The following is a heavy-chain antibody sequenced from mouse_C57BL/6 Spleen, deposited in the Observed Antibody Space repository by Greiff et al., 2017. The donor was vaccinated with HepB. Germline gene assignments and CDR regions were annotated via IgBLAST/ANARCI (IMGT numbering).Heavy chain of an antibody. CDR1: GFTFSDYG. V-gene: IGHV5-17*01. D-gene: IGHD2-5*01. CDR2: ISSGSSTI. Sequence: DVQLQESGGGLVKPGGSLKLSCAASGFTFSDYGMHWVRQAPEKGLEWVAYISSGSSTIYYADTVKGRFTISRDNAKNTLFLQMTSLRSEDTAMYYCARRDYSNSIFDYWGQGTTLTVSS. J-gene: IGHJ2*01. CDR3: ARRDYSNSIFDY.